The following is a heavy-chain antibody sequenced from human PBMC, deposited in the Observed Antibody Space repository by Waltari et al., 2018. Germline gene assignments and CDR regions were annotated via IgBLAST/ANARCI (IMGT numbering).Heavy chain of an antibody. J-gene: IGHJ4*02. V-gene: IGHV4-38-2*01. CDR3: ARYSSSRAFDY. CDR2: IYHSGST. Sequence: QVQLQESGPGLVKPSETLSLTCAVSGYSFSSRYYWGWIRQPPGKGLVWIGSIYHSGSTYYNPSLKGRVTISVDTSKNQFSLKLSSVTAADTAVYYCARYSSSRAFDYWGQGTLVTVSS. CDR1: GYSFSSRYY. D-gene: IGHD6-6*01.